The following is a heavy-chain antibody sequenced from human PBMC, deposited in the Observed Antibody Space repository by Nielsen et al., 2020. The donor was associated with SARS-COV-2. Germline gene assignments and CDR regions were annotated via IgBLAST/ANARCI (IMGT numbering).Heavy chain of an antibody. CDR2: ISGSAGDT. Sequence: GESLKISCAASGFTFSSYAMSWVRQAPGKGLEWVSTISGSAGDTYYADSVKGRFTISRDNSKNTLFLQVSSLRAEDTAVYYCAKRSGYTSGWYGDYWGQGTLVTVSS. J-gene: IGHJ4*02. D-gene: IGHD6-19*01. CDR3: AKRSGYTSGWYGDY. CDR1: GFTFSSYA. V-gene: IGHV3-23*01.